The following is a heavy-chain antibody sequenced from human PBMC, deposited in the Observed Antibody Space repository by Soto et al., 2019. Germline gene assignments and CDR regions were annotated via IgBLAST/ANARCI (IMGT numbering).Heavy chain of an antibody. J-gene: IGHJ3*02. V-gene: IGHV1-69*13. CDR1: GGTFSSYA. Sequence: SVKVSCKASGGTFSSYAISWVRQAPGQGPEWMGGIIPIFGTANYAQKFQGRVTITADESTSTAYMELSSLRSEDTAVYYCATAHDYGDPRAFDIWGQGTMVTVSS. CDR3: ATAHDYGDPRAFDI. CDR2: IIPIFGTA. D-gene: IGHD4-17*01.